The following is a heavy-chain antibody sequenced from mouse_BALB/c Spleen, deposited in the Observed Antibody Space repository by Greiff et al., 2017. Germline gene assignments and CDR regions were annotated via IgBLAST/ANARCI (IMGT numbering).Heavy chain of an antibody. V-gene: IGHV5-17*02. Sequence: VQLKESGGGLVQPGGSRKLSCAASGFTFSSFGMHWVRQAPEKGLEWVAYISSGSSTIYYADTVKGRFTISRDNPKNTLFLQMTSLRSEDTAMYYCARCRGNYVRGCAMDYWGQGTSVTVSS. J-gene: IGHJ4*01. CDR3: ARCRGNYVRGCAMDY. CDR1: GFTFSSFG. CDR2: ISSGSSTI. D-gene: IGHD2-1*01.